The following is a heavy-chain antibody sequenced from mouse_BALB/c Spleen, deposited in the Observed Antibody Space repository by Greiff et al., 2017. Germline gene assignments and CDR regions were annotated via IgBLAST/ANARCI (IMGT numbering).Heavy chain of an antibody. CDR1: GYTFTSYV. CDR3: ARDYGSSYWYFDV. Sequence: VQLQQSGPELVKPGASVKMSCKASGYTFTSYVMHWVKQKPGQGLEWIGYINPYNDGTKYNEKFKGKATLTSDKSSSTAYMELSSLTSEDSAVYYCARDYGSSYWYFDVWGAGTTATVSS. V-gene: IGHV1-14*01. CDR2: INPYNDGT. J-gene: IGHJ1*01. D-gene: IGHD1-1*01.